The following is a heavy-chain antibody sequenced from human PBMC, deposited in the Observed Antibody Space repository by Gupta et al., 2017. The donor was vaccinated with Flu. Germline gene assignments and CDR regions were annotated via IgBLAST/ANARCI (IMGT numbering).Heavy chain of an antibody. CDR1: GFTFSSYA. CDR3: AKAAELLWCGELLLPFDY. D-gene: IGHD3-10*01. V-gene: IGHV3-23*01. CDR2: ISGSGGST. Sequence: EVQLLESGGGLVQPGGSLRLSCAASGFTFSSYAMSWVRQAPGKGLEWVSAISGSGGSTYYADSVKGRVTISRDNSKNTLYRQMNSLRAEETAVYYCAKAAELLWCGELLLPFDYWGQGTLVTVSS. J-gene: IGHJ4*02.